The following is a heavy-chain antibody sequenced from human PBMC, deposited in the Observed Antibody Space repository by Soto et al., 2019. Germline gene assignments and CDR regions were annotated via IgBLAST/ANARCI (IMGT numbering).Heavy chain of an antibody. D-gene: IGHD5-12*01. CDR2: IRSNSEGGAA. CDR3: TTNTGYGLGGNWFDP. J-gene: IGHJ5*02. V-gene: IGHV3-15*07. Sequence: GGSLRLSCAVSGFIFSKAWINWVRQAPGKGLEWVGRIRSNSEGGAAEYAAPIIDRFTISRDDSKNTLYLEMNNLKSEDTALYYCTTNTGYGLGGNWFDPWGQGTLVTVSS. CDR1: GFIFSKAW.